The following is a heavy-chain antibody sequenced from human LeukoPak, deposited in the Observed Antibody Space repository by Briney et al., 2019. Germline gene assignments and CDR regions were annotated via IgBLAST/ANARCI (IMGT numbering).Heavy chain of an antibody. CDR2: ISYDGSNK. Sequence: GGSLRLSCAASGFTFSSYAMHWVRQAPGKGLEWVAVISYDGSNKYYADSVKGRFTISRDNSKNTLYLQMNSLRAEDTAVYYCARDSVYYDSSGNAFDIWGQGTMVTVSS. CDR3: ARDSVYYDSSGNAFDI. V-gene: IGHV3-30-3*01. J-gene: IGHJ3*02. D-gene: IGHD3-22*01. CDR1: GFTFSSYA.